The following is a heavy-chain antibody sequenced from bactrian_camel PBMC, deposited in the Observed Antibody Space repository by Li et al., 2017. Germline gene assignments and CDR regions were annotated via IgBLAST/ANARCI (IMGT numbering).Heavy chain of an antibody. Sequence: VQLVESGGGSVQAGETLRLSCTASGFTFDSSVVGWYRQGPGDECDLVATISSDDSVSYEDSVKGRFTISRDNAKNTTVYLRMDSLKPEDTAMYYCAACKIDVGAVGWLRFPDYAYNLWGQGTQVTVS. CDR1: GFTFDSSV. CDR3: AACKIDVGAVGWLRFPDYAYNL. V-gene: IGHV3S55*01. J-gene: IGHJ4*01. D-gene: IGHD1*01. CDR2: ISSDDSV.